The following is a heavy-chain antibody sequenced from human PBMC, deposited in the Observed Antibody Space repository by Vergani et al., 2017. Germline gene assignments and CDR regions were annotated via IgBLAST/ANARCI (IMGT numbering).Heavy chain of an antibody. CDR1: GFTVSSNY. CDR2: IYSGGST. J-gene: IGHJ6*02. Sequence: VQLVESGGGLVQPGGSLRLSCAASGFTVSSNYMSWVRQAPGKGLEWVSVIYSGGSTYYADSVKGRFTISRDNSKNTLYLQMNSLRAEDTAVYYCAREEVTSVGWSRNYYYYCMDVWGQGTTVTVSS. CDR3: AREEVTSVGWSRNYYYYCMDV. V-gene: IGHV3-66*01. D-gene: IGHD6-19*01.